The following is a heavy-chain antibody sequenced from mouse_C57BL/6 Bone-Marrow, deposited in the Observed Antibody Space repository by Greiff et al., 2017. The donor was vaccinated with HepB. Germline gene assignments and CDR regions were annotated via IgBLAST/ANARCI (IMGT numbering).Heavy chain of an antibody. Sequence: EVQLVESGGGLVQPGGSMKLSCVASGFTFSNYWMNWVRQSPEKGLEWVAQIRLKSDNYATHYAESVKGRFTISRDDSKSSVYLQMNNLRAEDTGIYYCTGGYYYGTSYAMDYWGQGTSVTVSS. J-gene: IGHJ4*01. V-gene: IGHV6-3*01. CDR2: IRLKSDNYAT. CDR3: TGGYYYGTSYAMDY. D-gene: IGHD1-1*01. CDR1: GFTFSNYW.